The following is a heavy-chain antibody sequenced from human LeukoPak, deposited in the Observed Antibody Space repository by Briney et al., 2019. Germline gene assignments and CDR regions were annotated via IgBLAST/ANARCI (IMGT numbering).Heavy chain of an antibody. D-gene: IGHD6-19*01. V-gene: IGHV3-48*03. J-gene: IGHJ4*02. CDR3: ARLPVGAVPASNYFDY. Sequence: GGSLRLSCAASGFTFSNYEMNWVRQAPGKGLEWVSYISDSGNTIYYADSVKGRFTFSRDNAKNSLYLQMNSLRAEDTAMYYCARLPVGAVPASNYFDYWGQGTLVTVSS. CDR1: GFTFSNYE. CDR2: ISDSGNTI.